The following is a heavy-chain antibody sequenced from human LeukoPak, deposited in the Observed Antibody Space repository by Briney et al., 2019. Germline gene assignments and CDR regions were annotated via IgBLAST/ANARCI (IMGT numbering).Heavy chain of an antibody. V-gene: IGHV3-74*01. CDR3: VRGESSSWYA. Sequence: GGSLRLSCAASGFTFSNYWMHWVRQAPGKGLVWVSGIRFDASITTYADSVKGRFTITRDNAKSTLYLQMNSLRGENTAVYYCVRGESSSWYAWGQGSLVIVSS. CDR2: IRFDASIT. J-gene: IGHJ5*02. CDR1: GFTFSNYW. D-gene: IGHD6-13*01.